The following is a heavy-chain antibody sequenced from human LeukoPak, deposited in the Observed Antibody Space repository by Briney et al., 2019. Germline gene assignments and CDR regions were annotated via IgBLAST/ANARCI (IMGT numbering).Heavy chain of an antibody. CDR3: ARDPNQSSGYKGH. V-gene: IGHV3-23*01. D-gene: IGHD3-22*01. J-gene: IGHJ4*02. CDR1: GFTFSSYA. CDR2: IIGSGGST. Sequence: GGSLRLSCAASGFTFSSYAMSWVRQAPGKGLEWVSAIIGSGGSTYYADSVKGRFTISRDNSKNTLYLQMNSLRAEDTAVYYCARDPNQSSGYKGHWGQGTLVTVSS.